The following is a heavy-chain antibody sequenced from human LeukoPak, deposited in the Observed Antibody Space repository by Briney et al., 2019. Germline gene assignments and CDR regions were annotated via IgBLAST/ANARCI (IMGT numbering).Heavy chain of an antibody. V-gene: IGHV1-8*03. CDR1: GYPFSNYD. J-gene: IGHJ4*02. CDR2: MNPNSGNT. D-gene: IGHD3-3*01. Sequence: ASVKVSCKASGYPFSNYDINWVRQATGQGLEWMGWMNPNSGNTGYAQKFQGRVTITRNTSISTAYMELSSLRSEDTAVYYCARWIWSGFDYWGQGTLVTVSS. CDR3: ARWIWSGFDY.